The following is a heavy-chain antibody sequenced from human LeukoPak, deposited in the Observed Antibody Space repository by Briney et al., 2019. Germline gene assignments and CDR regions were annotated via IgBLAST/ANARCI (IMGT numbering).Heavy chain of an antibody. CDR2: IFYSGST. D-gene: IGHD1-26*01. CDR3: ARGARGSYSY. V-gene: IGHV4-59*08. CDR1: GXSISSYY. Sequence: SETLSLTCTVSGXSISSYYWSWIRQPPGKGLERIGYIFYSGSTNYNPSLKSRVTISVDTSKNQFSLNLSSVTAADTAVYYCARGARGSYSYWGQGTLVTVSS. J-gene: IGHJ4*02.